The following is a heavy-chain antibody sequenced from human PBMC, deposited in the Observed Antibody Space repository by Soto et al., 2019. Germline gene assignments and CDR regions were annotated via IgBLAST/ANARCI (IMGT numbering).Heavy chain of an antibody. Sequence: AETLSLTCAVSGCSISSGGYYWSWIRQPPGKGLEWIAYIYYSGTSYNPSLKSRVSISLDTSKNQFSLKLSSVTAADTAVYSCARTNDGSGRNSGGNAFNIWAQGKMATFPS. V-gene: IGHV4-61*08. CDR2: IYYSGT. CDR1: GCSISSGGYY. CDR3: ARTNDGSGRNSGGNAFNI. D-gene: IGHD3-22*01. J-gene: IGHJ3*02.